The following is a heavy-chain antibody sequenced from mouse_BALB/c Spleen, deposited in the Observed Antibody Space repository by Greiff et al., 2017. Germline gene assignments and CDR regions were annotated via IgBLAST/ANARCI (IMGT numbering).Heavy chain of an antibody. CDR1: GFTFSSFG. V-gene: IGHV5-17*02. Sequence: EVQVVESGGGLVQPGGSRKLSCAASGFTFSSFGMHWVRQAPEKGLEWVAYISSGSSTIYYADTVKGRFTISRDNPKNTLFLQMTSLRSEDTAMYYCARGGVSYYAMDYWGQGTSVTVSS. CDR2: ISSGSSTI. D-gene: IGHD6-2*01. CDR3: ARGGVSYYAMDY. J-gene: IGHJ4*01.